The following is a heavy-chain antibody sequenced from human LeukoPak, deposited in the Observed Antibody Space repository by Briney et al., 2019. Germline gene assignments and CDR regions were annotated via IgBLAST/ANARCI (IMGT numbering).Heavy chain of an antibody. CDR1: GYTFTSYG. D-gene: IGHD1-26*01. J-gene: IGHJ6*03. Sequence: GASVKVSCKASGYTFTSYGISWVRQAPGQGLEWMGWISAYNGNTNYAQKLQGRVTMTTDTSTSTAYMELRSLRSDDTAVYYCARVLKENSGSLEGYYYYYYMDVWGKGTTVTISS. V-gene: IGHV1-18*01. CDR3: ARVLKENSGSLEGYYYYYYMDV. CDR2: ISAYNGNT.